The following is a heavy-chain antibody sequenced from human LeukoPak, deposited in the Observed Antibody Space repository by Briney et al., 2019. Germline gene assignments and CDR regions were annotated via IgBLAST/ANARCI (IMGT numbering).Heavy chain of an antibody. J-gene: IGHJ4*02. CDR3: ARVGTYYDSSGYYYPFDY. CDR1: GGSISSYY. Sequence: SETLSLTCTVSGGSISSYYWSWIRQPPGKGLGWIGYIYYSGSTNYNPSLKSRVTISVDTSKNQFSLKLSSVTAADTAVYYCARVGTYYDSSGYYYPFDYWGQGTLVTVSS. D-gene: IGHD3-22*01. V-gene: IGHV4-59*08. CDR2: IYYSGST.